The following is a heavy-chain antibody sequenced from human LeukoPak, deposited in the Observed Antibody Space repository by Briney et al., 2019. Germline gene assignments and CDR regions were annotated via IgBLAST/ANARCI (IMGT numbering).Heavy chain of an antibody. D-gene: IGHD4-17*01. Sequence: PGGSLRLSCAASGFTFDDYAMHWVRQAPGKGLKWVSGISWNSGSIGYADSVKGRFTISRDNAKNSLYLQMNSLRAEDTALYYCAKDGVRTGGGDFLPYYYYMDVWGKGTTVTVSS. CDR3: AKDGVRTGGGDFLPYYYYMDV. V-gene: IGHV3-9*01. CDR1: GFTFDDYA. CDR2: ISWNSGSI. J-gene: IGHJ6*03.